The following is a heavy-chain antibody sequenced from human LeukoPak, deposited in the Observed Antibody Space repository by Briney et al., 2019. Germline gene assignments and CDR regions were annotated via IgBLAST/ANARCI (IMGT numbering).Heavy chain of an antibody. J-gene: IGHJ4*02. V-gene: IGHV3-30*04. CDR1: GFTFSSYA. D-gene: IGHD6-19*01. CDR3: ARGGLRAYSSGWYGFDY. CDR2: ISYDGSNK. Sequence: PGGSLRLSCAASGFTFSSYAMHWVRQAPGKGLEWVAVISYDGSNKYYADSVKGRFTISRDNSKNTLYPQMNSLRAEDTAVYYCARGGLRAYSSGWYGFDYWGQGTLVTVSS.